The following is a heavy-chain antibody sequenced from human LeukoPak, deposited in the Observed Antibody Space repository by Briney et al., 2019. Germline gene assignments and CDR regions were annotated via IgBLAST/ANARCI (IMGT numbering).Heavy chain of an antibody. Sequence: PSQTLSLTCTVSGGSISSGGYYWSWIRQPPGKGLEWIGYIYHSGSTYYNPSLKSRVTISVDRSKNQFSLKLSSVTAADTAVYYCARGDYGDYVSGAFDIWGQGTMVTVSS. CDR3: ARGDYGDYVSGAFDI. D-gene: IGHD4-17*01. V-gene: IGHV4-30-2*01. CDR1: GGSISSGGYY. J-gene: IGHJ3*02. CDR2: IYHSGST.